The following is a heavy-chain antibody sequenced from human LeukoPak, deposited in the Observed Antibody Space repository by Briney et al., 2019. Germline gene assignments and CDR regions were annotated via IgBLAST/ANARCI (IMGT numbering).Heavy chain of an antibody. Sequence: SETLSLTCTVSGGSISSSSYYWGWIRQPPGKGLEWIGSIYYSGSTYYNPSLKSRVTISVDTSKNQFSLKLSSVTAADTAVYYCXRXIYVWGSYPDYWGQGTLVTVSS. CDR2: IYYSGST. D-gene: IGHD3-16*02. CDR1: GGSISSSSYY. V-gene: IGHV4-39*01. J-gene: IGHJ4*02. CDR3: XRXIYVWGSYPDY.